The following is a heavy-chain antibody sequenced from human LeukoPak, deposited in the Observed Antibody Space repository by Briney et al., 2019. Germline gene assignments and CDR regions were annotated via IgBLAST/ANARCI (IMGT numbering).Heavy chain of an antibody. J-gene: IGHJ3*02. CDR1: GFTFNSYN. Sequence: GGSLRLSCAASGFTFNSYNMNWVRQAPGKGLEWVSYISSSSSTIYYADSVKGRFTISRDSAKTSLFLQMNSLRDEDTAVYYCARAYSSSSGRDAFDSWGLGTLVSVSS. D-gene: IGHD6-6*01. CDR3: ARAYSSSSGRDAFDS. V-gene: IGHV3-48*02. CDR2: ISSSSSTI.